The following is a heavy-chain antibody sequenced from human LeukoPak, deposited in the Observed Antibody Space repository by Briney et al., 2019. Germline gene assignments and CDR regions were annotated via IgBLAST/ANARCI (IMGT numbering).Heavy chain of an antibody. V-gene: IGHV4-59*01. CDR2: IYYSGST. Sequence: SETLSLTCTVSGGSISSYYWSWIRKPPGKGLEWIGYIYYSGSTNYNPSLKSRVTISVDTSKNQFSLKLSSVTAADTAVYYCARVEYSYGSYYYYMDVWGKGTTVTVPS. J-gene: IGHJ6*03. D-gene: IGHD5-18*01. CDR3: ARVEYSYGSYYYYMDV. CDR1: GGSISSYY.